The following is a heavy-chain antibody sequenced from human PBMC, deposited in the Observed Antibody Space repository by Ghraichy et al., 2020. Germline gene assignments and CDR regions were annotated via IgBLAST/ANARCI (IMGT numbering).Heavy chain of an antibody. CDR1: GFTFSSYS. Sequence: GGSLRLSCAASGFTFSSYSMNWVRQAPGKGLEWVSYISSSSSTIYYADSVKGRFTISRDNAKNSLYLQMNSLRAEDTAVYYCARDKLGGSYYYYGMDVWGQGTTVTVSS. J-gene: IGHJ6*02. V-gene: IGHV3-48*01. CDR2: ISSSSSTI. CDR3: ARDKLGGSYYYYGMDV. D-gene: IGHD2-15*01.